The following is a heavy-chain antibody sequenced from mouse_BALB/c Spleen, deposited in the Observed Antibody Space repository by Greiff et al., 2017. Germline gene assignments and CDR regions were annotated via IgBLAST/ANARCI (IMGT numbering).Heavy chain of an antibody. J-gene: IGHJ3*01. CDR2: ISYSGST. V-gene: IGHV3-2*02. CDR3: AREGNYRSAWFAY. CDR1: GYSITSDYA. D-gene: IGHD2-14*01. Sequence: ESGPGLVKPSQSLSLTCTVTGYSITSDYAWNWIRQFPGNKLEWMGYISYSGSTSYNPSLKSRISITRDTSKNQFFLQLNSVTTEDTATYYCAREGNYRSAWFAYWGQGTLVTVSA.